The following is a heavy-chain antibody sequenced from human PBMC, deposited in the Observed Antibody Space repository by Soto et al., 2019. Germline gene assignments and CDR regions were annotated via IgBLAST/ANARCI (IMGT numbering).Heavy chain of an antibody. Sequence: PSETLSLTCTVSGGSISSSSYYWGWIRQPPGKGLEWIGSIYYSGSTYYNPSLKSRVTISVDTSKNQFSLKLSSVTAADTAAYYCARLPTSGSGWSYYFDYWGQGTLVTVSS. CDR3: ARLPTSGSGWSYYFDY. CDR2: IYYSGST. D-gene: IGHD6-19*01. V-gene: IGHV4-39*01. J-gene: IGHJ4*02. CDR1: GGSISSSSYY.